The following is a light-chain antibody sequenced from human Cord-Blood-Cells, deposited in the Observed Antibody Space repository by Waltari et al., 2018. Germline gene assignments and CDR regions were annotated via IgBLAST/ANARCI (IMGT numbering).Light chain of an antibody. CDR1: QSVLYSSNNKNY. Sequence: IVMTQSPDSLAVCLAERATINCQSSQSVLYSSNNKNYLAWYQQKPGQPPKLLIYWASTRESGVPDRFSCSGSGTDFTLTISSLQAEDVAVYYCQQYYSTPPVTFGQGTRLEIK. V-gene: IGKV4-1*01. CDR3: QQYYSTPPVT. CDR2: WAS. J-gene: IGKJ5*01.